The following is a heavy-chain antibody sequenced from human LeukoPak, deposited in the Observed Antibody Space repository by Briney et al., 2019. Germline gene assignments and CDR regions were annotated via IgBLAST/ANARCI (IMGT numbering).Heavy chain of an antibody. CDR2: ISGGST. CDR3: ATAVAGMSHFDY. D-gene: IGHD6-19*01. V-gene: IGHV3-38-3*01. CDR1: GFTVSSNE. J-gene: IGHJ4*02. Sequence: PGGSLRLSCAASGFTVSSNEMSWVRQAPGKGLEWVSSISGGSTYYADSRKGRFTISRDNSKNTLHLQMNSLRAEDTAVYYCATAVAGMSHFDYWGQGTLVTVSS.